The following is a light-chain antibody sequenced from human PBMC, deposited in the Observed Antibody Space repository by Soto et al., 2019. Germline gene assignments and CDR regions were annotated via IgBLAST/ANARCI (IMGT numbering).Light chain of an antibody. CDR3: QQSYSTPSIT. CDR2: GAS. V-gene: IGKV3-20*01. CDR1: QSVSGSY. J-gene: IGKJ5*01. Sequence: EIVLTQSLGTLSLSPGERATLSCRASQSVSGSYLAWYQQKPGQAPRLLIYGASSRATGIPARFSGSGSGTDFTLTISSLQPEDFATYYCQQSYSTPSITFGQGTRLEVK.